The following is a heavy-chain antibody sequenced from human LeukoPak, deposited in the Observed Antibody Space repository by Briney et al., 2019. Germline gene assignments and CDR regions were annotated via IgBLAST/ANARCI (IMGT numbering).Heavy chain of an antibody. J-gene: IGHJ5*02. CDR1: GGSISSSNW. V-gene: IGHV4-4*02. Sequence: SGSLSLTCAVSGGSISSSNWWSWVRQPPGKGLEWSGEIYHRGSTNYTPSLKSRVTISVDKSKNQFSLKLSSVTAADTAVYYCARDSDSSGYRFDPWGQGTLVTVSS. CDR2: IYHRGST. CDR3: ARDSDSSGYRFDP. D-gene: IGHD3-22*01.